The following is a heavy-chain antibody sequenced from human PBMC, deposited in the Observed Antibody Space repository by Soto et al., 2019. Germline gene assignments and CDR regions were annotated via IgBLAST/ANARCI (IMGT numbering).Heavy chain of an antibody. CDR3: ARDDWVIREAIHLPFDF. CDR2: ISSSSSMI. D-gene: IGHD3-10*01. Sequence: PGGSLRLSCAASGFTFSRYNMNWVRQAPGKGLEWVSYISSSSSMIYYADSVKGRFTVSRDNAKNSLYLQMNSLRDEDTAVYYCARDDWVIREAIHLPFDFWGPGTLVAVSS. J-gene: IGHJ4*02. V-gene: IGHV3-48*02. CDR1: GFTFSRYN.